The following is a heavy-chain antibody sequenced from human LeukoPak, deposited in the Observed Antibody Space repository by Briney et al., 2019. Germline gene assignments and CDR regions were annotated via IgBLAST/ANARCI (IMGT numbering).Heavy chain of an antibody. V-gene: IGHV3-7*01. Sequence: HPGGSLRLSCAASGFTFSSYWMSWVRQAPGKGLEWVANIKQDGSEKYYVDSVKGRFTISRDDAKNSLYLQMSSLRAEDTAVYYCTRVEETATTAAIIRKYSYYYYYMDVWGKGNTVTVSS. CDR3: TRVEETATTAAIIRKYSYYYYYMDV. J-gene: IGHJ6*03. CDR1: GFTFSSYW. CDR2: IKQDGSEK. D-gene: IGHD4-11*01.